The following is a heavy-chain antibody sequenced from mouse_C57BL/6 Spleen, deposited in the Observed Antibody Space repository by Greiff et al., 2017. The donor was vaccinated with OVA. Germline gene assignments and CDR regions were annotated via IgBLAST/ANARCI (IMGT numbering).Heavy chain of an antibody. J-gene: IGHJ4*01. CDR2: IDPENGDT. CDR1: GFNIKDDY. CDR3: TTDYDRNYYAMDY. D-gene: IGHD2-4*01. Sequence: VQLKQSGAELVRPGASVKLSCTASGFNIKDDYMHWVKQRPEQGLEWIGWIDPENGDTEYASKFQGKATITADTSSNTAYLRLSSLTSEDNAVYYCTTDYDRNYYAMDYWGQGTSVTVSS. V-gene: IGHV14-4*01.